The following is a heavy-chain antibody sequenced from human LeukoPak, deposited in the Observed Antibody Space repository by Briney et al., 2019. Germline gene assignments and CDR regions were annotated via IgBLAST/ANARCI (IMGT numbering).Heavy chain of an antibody. D-gene: IGHD2-21*02. Sequence: GASVKVSCKVSGYTLTELSMHWVRQAPGKGLEWMGGFDPEDGETIYAQKFQGRVTMTEDTTTDTAYMELSSLRSEDTAVYYCARVRLTAEALTWFEHWGRGTLVTVSS. CDR1: GYTLTELS. V-gene: IGHV1-24*01. CDR2: FDPEDGET. CDR3: ARVRLTAEALTWFEH. J-gene: IGHJ5*02.